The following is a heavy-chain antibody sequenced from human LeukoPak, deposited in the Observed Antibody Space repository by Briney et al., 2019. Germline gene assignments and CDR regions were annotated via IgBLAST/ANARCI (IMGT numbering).Heavy chain of an antibody. CDR3: ARLRWFDYYYYMDV. V-gene: IGHV1-18*01. J-gene: IGHJ6*03. CDR2: ISAYNGNT. CDR1: GYTFSIYG. D-gene: IGHD3-10*01. Sequence: ASVKVSCKASGYTFSIYGFSWVRQAPGQGLEWMGWISAYNGNTNYAQKLQGRVTMTTDTSTSTAYMELRSLRSDDTAVYYRARLRWFDYYYYMDVWGKGTTVTVSS.